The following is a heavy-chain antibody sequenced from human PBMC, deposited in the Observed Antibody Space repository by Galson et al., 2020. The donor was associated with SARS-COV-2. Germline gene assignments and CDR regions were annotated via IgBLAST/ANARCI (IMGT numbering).Heavy chain of an antibody. CDR1: GDSVSSHSAA. Sequence: SQTLSLTCAISGDSVSSHSAAWNWIRQSPSRGLEWLGRTYYRSQWSTDYAVSVKSRITINPDTSKNQFSLQLNSVTPEDTAMYYWAGRVAGAGSCHIWGQGTLVIVSS. V-gene: IGHV6-1*01. CDR2: TYYRSQWST. J-gene: IGHJ3*02. D-gene: IGHD6-13*01. CDR3: AGRVAGAGSCHI.